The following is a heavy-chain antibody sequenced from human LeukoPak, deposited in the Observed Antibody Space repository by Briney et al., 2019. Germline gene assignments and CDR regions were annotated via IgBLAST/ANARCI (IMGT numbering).Heavy chain of an antibody. J-gene: IGHJ4*02. Sequence: ASVKVSCKASGYTFTSYGISWVRQAPGQGLEWMGWISAYNGNTNYAQKLQGRVTMTTDTSTSTAYMELRSLRSDDTAVYYCARDQNDPHDKRPAAMNYWGQGTLVTVSS. CDR2: ISAYNGNT. CDR1: GYTFTSYG. CDR3: ARDQNDPHDKRPAAMNY. D-gene: IGHD2-2*01. V-gene: IGHV1-18*01.